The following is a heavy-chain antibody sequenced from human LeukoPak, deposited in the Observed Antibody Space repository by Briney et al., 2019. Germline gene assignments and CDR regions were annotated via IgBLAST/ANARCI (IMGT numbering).Heavy chain of an antibody. CDR1: GFTFSSNA. D-gene: IGHD2-21*02. Sequence: PGGSLRLSCAASGFTFSSNAMNWVRQAPGKGLEWVSGITGSGDSTYYADSVKGRFTISRDNSKDTLFLQMHSLRPGDTAVYYCVREDTPATANYWGQGTLVTISS. J-gene: IGHJ4*02. CDR3: VREDTPATANY. CDR2: ITGSGDST. V-gene: IGHV3-23*01.